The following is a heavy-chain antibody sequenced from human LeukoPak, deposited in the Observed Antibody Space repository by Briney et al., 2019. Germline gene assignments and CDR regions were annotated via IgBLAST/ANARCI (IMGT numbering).Heavy chain of an antibody. CDR3: AREGNDYYYDQ. CDR1: GFIFKTYT. Sequence: PGGSLRLSCAASGFIFKTYTMTWVRQAPGKGLEWVSSITGDCKYITYADSVKGRFTISRDNAKNSLYLQVASLRGDDTATYYCAREGNDYYYDQWGQGTVVTVSS. CDR2: ITGDCKYI. D-gene: IGHD3-16*01. V-gene: IGHV3-21*01. J-gene: IGHJ4*02.